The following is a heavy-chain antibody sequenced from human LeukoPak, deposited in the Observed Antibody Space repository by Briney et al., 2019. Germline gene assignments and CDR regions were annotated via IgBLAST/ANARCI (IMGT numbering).Heavy chain of an antibody. CDR2: IYYSGST. Sequence: PSETLSLTCTVSGGSISSSSYYWGWIRQPPGKGLEWIGSIYYSGSTNYNPSLKSRVTISVDTSKNQFSLKLSSVTAADTAVYYCARANIAAAGTEYYYYGMDVWGQGTTVTVSS. CDR1: GGSISSSSYY. J-gene: IGHJ6*02. D-gene: IGHD6-13*01. V-gene: IGHV4-39*07. CDR3: ARANIAAAGTEYYYYGMDV.